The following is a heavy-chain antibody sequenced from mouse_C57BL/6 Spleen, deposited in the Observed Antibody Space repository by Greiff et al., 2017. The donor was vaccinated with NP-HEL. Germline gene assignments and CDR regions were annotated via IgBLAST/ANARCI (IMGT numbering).Heavy chain of an antibody. V-gene: IGHV5-6*01. Sequence: VQLKESGGDLVKPGGSLKLSCAASGFTFSSYGMSWVRQTPDKRLEWVATISSGGSYTYYPDSVKGRFTISRDNAKNTLYLQMSSLKSEDTAMYYCARHRVLRSGDYFDYWGQGTTLTVSS. CDR3: ARHRVLRSGDYFDY. D-gene: IGHD1-1*01. CDR1: GFTFSSYG. J-gene: IGHJ2*01. CDR2: ISSGGSYT.